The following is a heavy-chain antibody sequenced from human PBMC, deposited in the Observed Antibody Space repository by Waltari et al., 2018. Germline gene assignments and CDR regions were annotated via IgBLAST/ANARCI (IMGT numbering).Heavy chain of an antibody. J-gene: IGHJ4*02. CDR2: IYYSGIT. CDR3: ARLIHLWFGEFDY. D-gene: IGHD3-10*01. CDR1: GGSISSSSYY. V-gene: IGHV4-39*01. Sequence: QLQLQESGPGLVKPSETLSLTCTVSGGSISSSSYYWGWIRQPPGKGLEWIGSIYYSGITDYNPSLKSRVTISVDTSKNQFSLKLSSVTAADTAVYYCARLIHLWFGEFDYWGQGTLVTVSS.